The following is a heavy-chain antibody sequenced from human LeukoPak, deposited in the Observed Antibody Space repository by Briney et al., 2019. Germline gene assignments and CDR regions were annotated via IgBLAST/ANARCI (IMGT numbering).Heavy chain of an antibody. J-gene: IGHJ4*02. V-gene: IGHV3-23*01. CDR2: TSGGGDNT. D-gene: IGHD1-26*01. CDR3: AKPTLLSGSYSAFDY. Sequence: GGSLRLSCAASGFTFSNYAMSWARQAPGKGLEWVSSTSGGGDNTYFADSVRGRFTISRDNSKNTLYLQMSSLRAEDTAIYYCAKPTLLSGSYSAFDYWSQGTLVTVSS. CDR1: GFTFSNYA.